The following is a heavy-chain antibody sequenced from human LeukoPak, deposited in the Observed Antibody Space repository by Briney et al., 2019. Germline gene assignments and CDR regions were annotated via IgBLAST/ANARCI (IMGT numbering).Heavy chain of an antibody. CDR3: ARQFSKWLRREIVVVITYFDY. CDR2: INHSGST. CDR1: GGSFSGYY. J-gene: IGHJ4*02. Sequence: SETLSLTCAVYGGSFSGYYWSWIRQPPGKGLEWIGEINHSGSTNYNPSLKSRVTISVDTSKNQFSLKLSSVTAADTAVYYCARQFSKWLRREIVVVITYFDYWGQGTLVTVSS. D-gene: IGHD3-22*01. V-gene: IGHV4-34*01.